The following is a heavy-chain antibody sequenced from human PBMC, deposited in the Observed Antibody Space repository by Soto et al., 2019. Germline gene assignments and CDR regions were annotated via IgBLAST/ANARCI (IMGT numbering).Heavy chain of an antibody. CDR1: GFTFSNAW. J-gene: IGHJ4*02. Sequence: GGSLRLSCAASGFTFSNAWMSWVRQAPGKGLEWVGRIKSKTDGGTTDYAAPVKGRFTISRDDSKNTLYLQMNSLKTEDTAVYYCTNLAPLTMDTAWWGQGTLVTVSS. D-gene: IGHD5-18*01. CDR2: IKSKTDGGTT. V-gene: IGHV3-15*01. CDR3: TNLAPLTMDTAW.